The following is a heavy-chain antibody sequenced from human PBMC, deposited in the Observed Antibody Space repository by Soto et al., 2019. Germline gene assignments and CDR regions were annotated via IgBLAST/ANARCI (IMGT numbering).Heavy chain of an antibody. CDR1: GDSISSANNY. V-gene: IGHV4-30-4*01. CDR2: ISYSGTT. CDR3: ARGRGYSYGLDP. Sequence: SETLSLTCTVSGDSISSANNYWSWIRQPPGEGLEWIGFISYSGTTSYSPSLKSRLAISLDTSKNQFSLSLTSVTAADTAVYYCARGRGYSYGLDPWGQGTLVTVS. J-gene: IGHJ5*02. D-gene: IGHD5-12*01.